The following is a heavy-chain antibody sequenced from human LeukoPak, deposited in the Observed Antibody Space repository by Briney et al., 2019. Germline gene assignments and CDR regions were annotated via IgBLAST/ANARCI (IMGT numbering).Heavy chain of an antibody. D-gene: IGHD3-22*01. CDR1: GYTFTSYY. CDR3: ARGNNYYDSSGYSYYFDY. Sequence: ASVKVSCKASGYTFTSYYMHWVRQAPGQGLEWMGIINPSGGSTSYAQKFQGRVTMTRDTSTSTVYMELSRLRSEDTAVYYCARGNNYYDSSGYSYYFDYWGQGTLVTVSS. J-gene: IGHJ4*02. V-gene: IGHV1-46*01. CDR2: INPSGGST.